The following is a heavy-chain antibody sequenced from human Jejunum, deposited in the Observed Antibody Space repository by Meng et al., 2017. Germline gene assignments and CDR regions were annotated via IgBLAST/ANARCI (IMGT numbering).Heavy chain of an antibody. CDR1: GGSISTSDW. Sequence: QAQLQESGPGLLKPSGTPSLTCAVSGGSISTSDWWSWVRQPPGKGLEWIGEIHHSGSTNYNPSLKSRVTISVDKSKNQFSLKLNSVTAADTAVYYCAREWSGSYRHFDYWGQGTLVTVFS. D-gene: IGHD1-26*01. V-gene: IGHV4-4*02. CDR2: IHHSGST. J-gene: IGHJ4*02. CDR3: AREWSGSYRHFDY.